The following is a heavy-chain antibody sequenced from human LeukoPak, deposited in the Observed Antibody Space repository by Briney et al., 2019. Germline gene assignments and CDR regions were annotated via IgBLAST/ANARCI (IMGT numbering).Heavy chain of an antibody. V-gene: IGHV3-23*01. CDR3: VRMQGSYIGSVRVGFVDY. Sequence: PGGSLRLSCAACGFTLSRLAMSGLRQAPGKGLEWVSSISGSGGTTYPADSVKGRFTVSRDNYKDTLSLRMNSVRAADTALCYCVRMQGSYIGSVRVGFVDYWGQGTLVTVSS. J-gene: IGHJ4*02. CDR1: GFTLSRLA. D-gene: IGHD1-26*01. CDR2: ISGSGGTT.